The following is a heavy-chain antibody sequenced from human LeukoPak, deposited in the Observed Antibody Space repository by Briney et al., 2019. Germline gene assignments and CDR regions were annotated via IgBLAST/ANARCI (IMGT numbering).Heavy chain of an antibody. Sequence: GGSLRLSCAASGFTFSGSAMHWARQASGKGLEWVGRIRSKANSYATAYAASVKGRFTISRDDSKNTAYLQMNSLKTEDTAVYYCTIMTTHSYWGQGTLVTVSS. CDR1: GFTFSGSA. CDR2: IRSKANSYAT. CDR3: TIMTTHSY. J-gene: IGHJ4*02. V-gene: IGHV3-73*01. D-gene: IGHD3-16*01.